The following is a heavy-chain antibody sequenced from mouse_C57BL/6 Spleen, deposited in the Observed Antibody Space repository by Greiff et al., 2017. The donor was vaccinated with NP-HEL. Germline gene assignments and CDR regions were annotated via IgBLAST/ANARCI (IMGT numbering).Heavy chain of an antibody. CDR3: ARSGWLLRFDY. Sequence: QVQLQQPGAELVMPGASVKLSCKASGYTFTSYWMHWVKQRPGHGLEWIGEIDPSDSYTNYNQKFKGKSTLTVDNSSSTAYLQLSSLTSEDSAVYYCARSGWLLRFDYWGQGTTLTVSA. J-gene: IGHJ2*01. V-gene: IGHV1-69*01. CDR2: IDPSDSYT. CDR1: GYTFTSYW. D-gene: IGHD2-3*01.